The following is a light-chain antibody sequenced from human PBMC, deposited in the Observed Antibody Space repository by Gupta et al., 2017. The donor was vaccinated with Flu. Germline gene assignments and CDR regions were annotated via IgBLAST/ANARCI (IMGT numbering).Light chain of an antibody. Sequence: SVDVVSDNSVSWYQQHPGKVPKLLIFDVTSRPSGVSHRFSGSKSGNTASLTISGLQADDEADYYCSSYTSISTPYVFGTGTKVTVL. CDR1: SVDVVSDNS. CDR2: DVT. CDR3: SSYTSISTPYV. V-gene: IGLV2-14*01. J-gene: IGLJ1*01.